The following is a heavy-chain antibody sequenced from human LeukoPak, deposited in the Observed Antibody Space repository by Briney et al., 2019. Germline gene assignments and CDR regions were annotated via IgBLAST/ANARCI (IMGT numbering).Heavy chain of an antibody. J-gene: IGHJ5*02. CDR2: IIPIFGTA. V-gene: IGHV1-69*13. Sequence: SVKVSCKASGGTFSSYAISWVRQAPGQGLEWVGGIIPIFGTANYAQKFQGRVTITADESTSTAYMELSSLRSEDTAVYYCARRERNYYDSSGYNNWFDPWGQGTLVTVSS. D-gene: IGHD3-22*01. CDR1: GGTFSSYA. CDR3: ARRERNYYDSSGYNNWFDP.